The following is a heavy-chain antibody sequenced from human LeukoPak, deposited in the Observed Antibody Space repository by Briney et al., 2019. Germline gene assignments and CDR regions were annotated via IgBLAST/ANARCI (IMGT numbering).Heavy chain of an antibody. CDR2: IYYSGST. Sequence: TGGSLRLSCAASGFTFSSYSMNWVRQPPGKGLEWIGSIYYSGSTYYNPSLKSRVTISVDTSKNQFSLKLSSVTAADTAVYYCARVVDYGGNSPWGQGTLVTVSS. J-gene: IGHJ5*02. CDR3: ARVVDYGGNSP. V-gene: IGHV4-39*01. D-gene: IGHD4-23*01. CDR1: GFTFSSYSMN.